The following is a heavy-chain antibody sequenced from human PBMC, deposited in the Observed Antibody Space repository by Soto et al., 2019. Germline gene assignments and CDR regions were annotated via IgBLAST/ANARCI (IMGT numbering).Heavy chain of an antibody. CDR2: IYHSGST. D-gene: IGHD1-7*01. CDR3: AREGRGTLGWFDP. CDR1: GGSISSSNW. V-gene: IGHV4-4*02. J-gene: IGHJ5*02. Sequence: PSETLSLTCAVSGGSISSSNWWSWVRQPPGKGLEWIGEIYHSGSTYYNPSLKSRVTISVDTSKNQFSLKLRSVTAADTAVYYCAREGRGTLGWFDPWGQGTLVTVSS.